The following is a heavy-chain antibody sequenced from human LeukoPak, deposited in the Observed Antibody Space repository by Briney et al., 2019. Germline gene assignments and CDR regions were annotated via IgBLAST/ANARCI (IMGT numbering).Heavy chain of an antibody. CDR3: ARGVFAGDLLTGYWYFDL. Sequence: GGSLRLSCAASGFTFSSYDMSWVRQAPGKGLEWVALIWYDGSNKYYVDSVKGRFTISRDNSKNTVYLQMNSLRAEDTAVYYCARGVFAGDLLTGYWYFDLWGRGTLVTVSS. D-gene: IGHD1-20*01. V-gene: IGHV3-33*08. CDR2: IWYDGSNK. CDR1: GFTFSSYD. J-gene: IGHJ2*01.